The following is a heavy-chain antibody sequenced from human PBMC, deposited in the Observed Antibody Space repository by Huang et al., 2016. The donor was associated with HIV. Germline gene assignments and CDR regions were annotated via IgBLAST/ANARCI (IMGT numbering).Heavy chain of an antibody. CDR1: GFPFNNHA. CDR3: ARAKDTWDAYDI. Sequence: QVQLVESGGGVVQPGRSLRLSCAASGFPFNNHAMHWVRQARGKGMDWVAFISNDGSNNYYADSVKGRFTISRDSSKSTLFLHMTSLRTEDTAVYYCARAKDTWDAYDIWGQGTMVIVSS. D-gene: IGHD5-18*01. CDR2: ISNDGSNN. V-gene: IGHV3-30-3*01. J-gene: IGHJ3*02.